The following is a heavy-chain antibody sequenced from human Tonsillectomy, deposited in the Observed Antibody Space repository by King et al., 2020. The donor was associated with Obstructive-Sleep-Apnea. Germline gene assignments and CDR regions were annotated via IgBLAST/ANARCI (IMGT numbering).Heavy chain of an antibody. V-gene: IGHV3-23*04. CDR3: AKDTSYTRTISDAFGGDY. D-gene: IGHD3-16*01. J-gene: IGHJ4*02. CDR2: IIGSGGST. CDR1: GFTFSSYA. Sequence: VQLVESGGGLVQPGGSLRLSCAASGFTFSSYAMSWFRQAPGKGLEWVAAIIGSGGSTYYADSVKGRFTISRDNSKNTLYLQMNSLRAEDTAVYYCAKDTSYTRTISDAFGGDYWGQGTLVTVSS.